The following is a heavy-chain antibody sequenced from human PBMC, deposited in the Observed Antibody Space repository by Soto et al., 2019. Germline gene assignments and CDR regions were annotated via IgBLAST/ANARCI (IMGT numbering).Heavy chain of an antibody. CDR3: AWGIEEGGVGAAPFDY. J-gene: IGHJ4*02. CDR1: GGTFSSYA. V-gene: IGHV1-69*12. D-gene: IGHD3-16*01. CDR2: IIPIFGTA. Sequence: QVQLVQSGAEVKKPGSSVKVSCKASGGTFSSYAISWVRQAPGQGLEWMGGIIPIFGTANYAQKVQGRVTRTADGSTSTAYIERSGQRAEDTAGCYCAWGIEEGGVGAAPFDYWGQGTIGAVSS.